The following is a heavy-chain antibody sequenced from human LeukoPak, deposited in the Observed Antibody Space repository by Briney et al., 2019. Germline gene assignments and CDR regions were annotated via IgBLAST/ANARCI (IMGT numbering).Heavy chain of an antibody. CDR1: GYTFTGYY. V-gene: IGHV1-2*04. D-gene: IGHD2-15*01. J-gene: IGHJ3*02. CDR3: ARESCSGGSCYSFGLGAFDI. CDR2: INPNSGGT. Sequence: GASVKVSCKASGYTFTGYYMHWVRQAPGQGLEWMGWINPNSGGTNYAQKFQGWVTMTRDTSISTAYMELSRLRSDDTAVYYCARESCSGGSCYSFGLGAFDIWGQRTMVTVSS.